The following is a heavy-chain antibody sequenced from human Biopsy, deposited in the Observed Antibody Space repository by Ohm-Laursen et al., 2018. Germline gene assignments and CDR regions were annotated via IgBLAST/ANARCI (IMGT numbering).Heavy chain of an antibody. D-gene: IGHD2-21*02. CDR1: GFPFSDYY. Sequence: SLRLSCSASGFPFSDYYMRWIRQAPRRGLDWVSYISDGGTTIYYADSVKGRFTISRDNAKKSLYLQMNSLRAEDSAVYYCARDIRWRPYGMGVWGQGTTVTVSS. J-gene: IGHJ6*02. CDR2: ISDGGTTI. CDR3: ARDIRWRPYGMGV. V-gene: IGHV3-11*01.